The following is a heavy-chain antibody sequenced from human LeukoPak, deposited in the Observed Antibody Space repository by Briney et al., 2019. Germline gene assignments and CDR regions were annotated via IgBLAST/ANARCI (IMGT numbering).Heavy chain of an antibody. V-gene: IGHV3-23*01. D-gene: IGHD1-26*01. CDR2: ISGSGGST. Sequence: GGSLRLSCAASGFTFSSYAMSWVRRAPGKGLEWVSAISGSGGSTYYADSVKGRFTISRDNSKNTLYLQMNSLRAEDTAVYYCAKGTSIVGATWIDYWGQGTLVTVSS. J-gene: IGHJ4*02. CDR1: GFTFSSYA. CDR3: AKGTSIVGATWIDY.